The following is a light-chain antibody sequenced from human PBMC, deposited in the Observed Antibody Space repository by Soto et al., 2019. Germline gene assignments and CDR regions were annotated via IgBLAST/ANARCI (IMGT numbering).Light chain of an antibody. CDR1: SRDVGAYIF. CDR3: VSFAGGTYV. V-gene: IGLV2-8*01. J-gene: IGLJ1*01. CDR2: DVN. Sequence: QSVLTQPPSASGSPGQSVTISCTGTSRDVGAYIFVSWYPQHPGKAPKLMVYDVNRRPPGVPDRFFGSKSGNTASLTVSGLQAEDEADYYCVSFAGGTYVFGTGTKLTVL.